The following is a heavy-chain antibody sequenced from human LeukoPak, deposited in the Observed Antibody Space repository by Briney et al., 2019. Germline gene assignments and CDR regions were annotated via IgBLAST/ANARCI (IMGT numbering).Heavy chain of an antibody. D-gene: IGHD1-26*01. Sequence: GGSLRLSCAASGFTFSSYAMSWVRQAPGKGLEWVSSISSSSSYIYYAGSVKGRFTVSRDNAKNSLYLQMNSLRAEDTAVYYCASGSFDYWGQGTLVTVSS. CDR3: ASGSFDY. V-gene: IGHV3-21*01. CDR1: GFTFSSYA. CDR2: ISSSSSYI. J-gene: IGHJ4*02.